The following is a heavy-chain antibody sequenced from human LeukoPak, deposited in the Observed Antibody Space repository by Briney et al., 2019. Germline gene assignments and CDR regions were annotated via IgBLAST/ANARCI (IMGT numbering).Heavy chain of an antibody. CDR3: AKDRELQVFWFDY. V-gene: IGHV3-48*01. CDR1: GFNFNNYN. Sequence: GGSLRLSCAASGFNFNNYNMNWVRQAPGKGLEWVSYITLSSSSIYYADSVKGRFTISIDNAKNTLYLQMNSLRAEDTAVYYCAKDRELQVFWFDYWGQGTLVTVSS. J-gene: IGHJ4*02. CDR2: ITLSSSSI. D-gene: IGHD1-26*01.